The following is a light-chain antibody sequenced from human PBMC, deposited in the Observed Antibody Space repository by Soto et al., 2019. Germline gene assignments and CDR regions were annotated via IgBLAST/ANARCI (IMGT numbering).Light chain of an antibody. CDR1: QTISNW. Sequence: DIQLTQSPSTLSASVGDRVTITCRASQTISNWLAWYQQRPGKAPQLLISEASTLKSGVPSRFSAIRSGTEFTLSVSSLQPDDFATYYCQQYNDSFPYTFGQGTKVDIK. V-gene: IGKV1-5*03. J-gene: IGKJ2*01. CDR3: QQYNDSFPYT. CDR2: EAS.